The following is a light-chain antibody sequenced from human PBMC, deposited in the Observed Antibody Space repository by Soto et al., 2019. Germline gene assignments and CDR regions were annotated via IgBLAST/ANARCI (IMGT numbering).Light chain of an antibody. V-gene: IGKV3-11*01. CDR3: QQRSNWPKT. Sequence: EIVMTQSPDTLSVSPGERATLSCRASQSVSSFLAWYQQKPGQAPRLLIYDASHRATGIPARFSGSGSGTDFTLTISSLEPEDFAVYYCQQRSNWPKTFGQGTKV. J-gene: IGKJ1*01. CDR2: DAS. CDR1: QSVSSF.